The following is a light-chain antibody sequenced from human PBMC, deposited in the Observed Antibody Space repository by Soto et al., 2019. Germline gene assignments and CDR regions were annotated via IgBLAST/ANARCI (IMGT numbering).Light chain of an antibody. V-gene: IGLV2-14*01. Sequence: QSALTQPASVSGSPGQSITISCTGTSSDVGGYNYVSWYQQHPGKAPKRMIYDVSNRPSGVSNRFSGSKSGNTASLTISGLQAEDEADYYCSSYTSSSTLYYVFGTGTKLTVL. CDR2: DVS. J-gene: IGLJ1*01. CDR3: SSYTSSSTLYYV. CDR1: SSDVGGYNY.